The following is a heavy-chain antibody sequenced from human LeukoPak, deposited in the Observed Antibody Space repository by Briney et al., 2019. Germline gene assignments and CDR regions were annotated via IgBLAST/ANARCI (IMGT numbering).Heavy chain of an antibody. CDR3: VRDLILVWTPGDDFDH. Sequence: GGSLRLSCAASGFTFSNYWMHWVRQAPGKGLEWVSRINERATIISYADSVKGRFTISRENAGNTLYLQMNSLTAEDTAVYYCVRDLILVWTPGDDFDHWGQGTLVTVSS. V-gene: IGHV3-74*01. CDR1: GFTFSNYW. CDR2: INERATII. J-gene: IGHJ4*02. D-gene: IGHD3-16*01.